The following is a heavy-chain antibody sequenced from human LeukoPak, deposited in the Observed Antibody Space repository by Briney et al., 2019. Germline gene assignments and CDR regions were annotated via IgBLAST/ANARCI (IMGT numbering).Heavy chain of an antibody. J-gene: IGHJ4*02. CDR3: ARASSDDTAMATPFAY. Sequence: SVKVSCKASGGTFINYGINRVRQAPGQGLEWMGGITPIFGTANYVQKFQGRVTITADKSTSTAYMELSRLRSEDTATYYCARASSDDTAMATPFAYWGQGTLVIVSS. V-gene: IGHV1-69*06. CDR1: GGTFINYG. CDR2: ITPIFGTA. D-gene: IGHD5-18*01.